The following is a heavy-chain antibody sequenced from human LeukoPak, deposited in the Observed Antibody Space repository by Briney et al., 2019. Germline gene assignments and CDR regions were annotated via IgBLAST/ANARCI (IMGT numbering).Heavy chain of an antibody. J-gene: IGHJ4*02. D-gene: IGHD3-10*01. CDR3: AKGRHYYGSGSYYFDY. V-gene: IGHV3-23*01. CDR1: GFTFSSYS. CDR2: ISGSGGST. Sequence: PGGSLRLSCAASGFTFSSYSMNWVRQAPGKGLEWVSAISGSGGSTYYADSVKGRFTISRDNSKNTLYLQMNSLRAEDTAVYYCAKGRHYYGSGSYYFDYWGQGTLVTVSS.